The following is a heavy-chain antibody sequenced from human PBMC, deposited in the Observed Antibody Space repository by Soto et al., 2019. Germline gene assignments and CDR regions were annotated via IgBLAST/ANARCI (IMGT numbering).Heavy chain of an antibody. Sequence: QVQLQESGPGLVKPSETLSLTCTVSGGSVSSGSYYWSWIRQPPGKGLEWIGYIYYSGSTNYNPSLKSRVTISVDTSKNQFSLKLSSVTAADTAVYYCATRGDFWSGYYYGMDVWGQGTTVTVSS. J-gene: IGHJ6*02. D-gene: IGHD3-3*01. CDR2: IYYSGST. V-gene: IGHV4-61*01. CDR1: GGSVSSGSYY. CDR3: ATRGDFWSGYYYGMDV.